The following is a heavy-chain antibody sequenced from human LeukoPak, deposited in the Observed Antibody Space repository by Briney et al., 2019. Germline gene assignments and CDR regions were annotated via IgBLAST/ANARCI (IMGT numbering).Heavy chain of an antibody. J-gene: IGHJ5*02. D-gene: IGHD6-19*01. CDR2: MNPNSGNT. CDR3: ARAITNPNIAVAGTSKKVNWFDP. Sequence: GASVKVSCKASGYTFTSYDINWVRQATGQGLEWMGWMNPNSGNTGYAQKFQGRVTMTRNTSISTAYMELSSLRPEDTAVYYCARAITNPNIAVAGTSKKVNWFDPWGQGTLVTVSS. V-gene: IGHV1-8*01. CDR1: GYTFTSYD.